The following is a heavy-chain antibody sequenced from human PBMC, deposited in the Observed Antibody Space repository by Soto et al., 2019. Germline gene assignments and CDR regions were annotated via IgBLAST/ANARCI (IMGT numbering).Heavy chain of an antibody. CDR1: GHTLTEFS. J-gene: IGHJ4*01. Sequence: SSVKAGCKVSGHTLTEFSIHWVRQAPGKGLEWMGGFDPEGGEAIYAQKWHGRVTVTEDTVTDTAYMELSGLKSDDTAVYYCARGEDEYDDSRSYHHVYWRQGTSVTVSS. CDR3: ARGEDEYDDSRSYHHVY. D-gene: IGHD3-3*01. CDR2: FDPEGGEA. V-gene: IGHV1-24*01.